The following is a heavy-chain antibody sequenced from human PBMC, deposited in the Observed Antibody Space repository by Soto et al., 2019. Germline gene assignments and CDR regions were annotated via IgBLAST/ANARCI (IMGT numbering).Heavy chain of an antibody. CDR3: ARQRYYYDSSGYGFGY. D-gene: IGHD3-22*01. CDR2: IYPGDSDT. V-gene: IGHV5-51*01. CDR1: GYSFTSYW. Sequence: GESLKISCKGSGYSFTSYWISWVRQMPGKGLEWMGIIYPGDSDTRYSPSFQGQVTISADKSISTAYLQWSSLKASDTAMYYCARQRYYYDSSGYGFGYWGQGTLVTVSS. J-gene: IGHJ4*02.